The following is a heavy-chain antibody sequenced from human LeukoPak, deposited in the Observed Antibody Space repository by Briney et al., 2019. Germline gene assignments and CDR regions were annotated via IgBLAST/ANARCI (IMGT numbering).Heavy chain of an antibody. CDR2: INGGGGST. J-gene: IGHJ4*02. CDR1: GFTFGSYA. D-gene: IGHD6-19*01. V-gene: IGHV3-23*01. Sequence: GGSLRLSCAASGFTFGSYALNWVRQAPGKGLEWVSAINGGGGSTYYADSVKGRFTISRDNSKNTLYLQMNSLRAEDTAVYYCAKDRAIAVAGTFDYWGQGTLVTVSS. CDR3: AKDRAIAVAGTFDY.